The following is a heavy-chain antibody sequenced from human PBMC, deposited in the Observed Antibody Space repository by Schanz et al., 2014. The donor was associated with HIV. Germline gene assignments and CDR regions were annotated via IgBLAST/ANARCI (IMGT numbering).Heavy chain of an antibody. D-gene: IGHD3-10*01. CDR2: IWDNGRVK. CDR3: AKVSDNYGSGLDY. J-gene: IGHJ4*02. Sequence: QVQLVESGGGVVQPGRSLRLSCAASGFTFSSYGMHWVRQAPGKGLEWVALIWDNGRVKLYADTVKGRFTISRDNSKNTLYLQMNSLRADDTAVYYCAKVSDNYGSGLDYWGQGTLVTVSS. V-gene: IGHV3-33*06. CDR1: GFTFSSYG.